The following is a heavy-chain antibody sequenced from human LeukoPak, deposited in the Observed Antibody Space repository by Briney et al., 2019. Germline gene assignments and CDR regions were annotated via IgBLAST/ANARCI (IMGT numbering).Heavy chain of an antibody. CDR3: VKGLTYTFDY. J-gene: IGHJ4*02. CDR2: IGDTGGTT. CDR1: GFTFSNYN. V-gene: IGHV3-64D*09. D-gene: IGHD3-16*01. Sequence: GGSLRLSCSASGFTFSNYNMHWVRQSPGKGLEHVSIIGDTGGTTRYADSVKGRFSVSRDNSKNTLYLQMSSLRPDDTAIYYCVKGLTYTFDYWGQGTLVTVSS.